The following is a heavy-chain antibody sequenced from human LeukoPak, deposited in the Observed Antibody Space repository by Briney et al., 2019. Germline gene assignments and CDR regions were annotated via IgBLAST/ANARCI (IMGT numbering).Heavy chain of an antibody. CDR2: VSTDTGNL. Sequence: ASVKVSCKASGYTFTNYAINWVRQAPGQGLEWMGWVSTDTGNLAYAQGFTGRFVFSLDTSVSTAYLQINSLKAEDTAVYYCTRTSRDYGSRGQHFDYWGQGTLVTVSS. CDR1: GYTFTNYA. D-gene: IGHD3-22*01. CDR3: TRTSRDYGSRGQHFDY. V-gene: IGHV7-4-1*02. J-gene: IGHJ4*02.